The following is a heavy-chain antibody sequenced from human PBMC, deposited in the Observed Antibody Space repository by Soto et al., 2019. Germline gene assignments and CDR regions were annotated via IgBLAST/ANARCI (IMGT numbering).Heavy chain of an antibody. Sequence: EVQLLQSGGDLVQPGGSLRLSCAASGFTFSSYAMTWVRQAPGKGLEWVSSISGSADNTYYTDSVKGRFTISRDNSKNTLYLQMNSLRVEDTAVYYCAKYSGSYQGSFDIWGQGTVVAVSS. J-gene: IGHJ3*02. CDR2: ISGSADNT. CDR1: GFTFSSYA. V-gene: IGHV3-23*01. D-gene: IGHD1-26*01. CDR3: AKYSGSYQGSFDI.